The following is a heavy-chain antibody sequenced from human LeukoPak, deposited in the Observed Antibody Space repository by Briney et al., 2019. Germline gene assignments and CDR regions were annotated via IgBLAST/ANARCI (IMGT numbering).Heavy chain of an antibody. CDR2: IKSKGSDATT. D-gene: IGHD2-15*01. CDR1: GFNFIVAW. CDR3: TTGGGSSAGFDY. V-gene: IGHV3-15*01. J-gene: IGHJ4*02. Sequence: GGSLRLSCETSGFNFIVAWMTWVRQAPGKGLEWVGRIKSKGSDATTDYAAPVKGRITISRDDSKNTLYLQMNSLKTEDTAVYYCTTGGGSSAGFDYWGQGTLVTVSS.